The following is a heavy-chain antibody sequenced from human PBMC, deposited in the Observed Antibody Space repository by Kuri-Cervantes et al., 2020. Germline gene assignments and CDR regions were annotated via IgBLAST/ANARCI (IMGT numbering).Heavy chain of an antibody. CDR1: GGSVSSGSYY. CDR2: IYYSGST. J-gene: IGHJ4*02. D-gene: IGHD5-24*01. Sequence: SETLSLTCTVSGGSVSSGSYYWSWIRQPPGKGLEWIGYIYYSGSTNYNPSLKSRVTISVDTSKDQFSLKLSSVTAADTAVYYCARLRRDGYNFAYFDYWGQGTLVTVSS. CDR3: ARLRRDGYNFAYFDY. V-gene: IGHV4-61*01.